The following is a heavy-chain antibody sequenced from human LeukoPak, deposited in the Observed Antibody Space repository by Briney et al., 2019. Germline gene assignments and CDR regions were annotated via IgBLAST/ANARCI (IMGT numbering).Heavy chain of an antibody. CDR1: GYTFTSYG. CDR2: INTNTGNP. D-gene: IGHD6-19*01. J-gene: IGHJ4*02. V-gene: IGHV7-4-1*02. Sequence: ASVKVSCTASGYTFTSYGISRVRQAPGQGLEWMGWINTNTGNPTYAQGFTGRFVFSLDTSVSTAYLQISSLKAEDTAVYYCARDLTRVAGTSYSDYWGQGTLVTVSS. CDR3: ARDLTRVAGTSYSDY.